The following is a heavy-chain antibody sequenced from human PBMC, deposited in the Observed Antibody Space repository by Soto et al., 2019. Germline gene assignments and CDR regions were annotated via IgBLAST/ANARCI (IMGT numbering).Heavy chain of an antibody. CDR3: ATPGTHDSGSYVHLDY. CDR2: ISGSGGNT. Sequence: EVQLLESGGALVQPGGSLRLSCAASGFTFSNYAVNWVRQAPGKGLEWVSGISGSGGNTFYADLVKGRFTISRDNSKNTLYLQMNSLRVEDTAIYYCATPGTHDSGSYVHLDYWGQGTLVIASS. D-gene: IGHD3-10*01. J-gene: IGHJ4*02. CDR1: GFTFSNYA. V-gene: IGHV3-23*01.